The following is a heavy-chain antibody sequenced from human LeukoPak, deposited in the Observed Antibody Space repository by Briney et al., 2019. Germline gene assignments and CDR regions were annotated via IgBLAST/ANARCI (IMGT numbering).Heavy chain of an antibody. Sequence: PSETLSLTCAVYGGSFSGYYWSWIRQPPGKGLEWIGEVNHSGSTNYNPSLKSRVTISVDTSKNQFSLKLSSVTAADTAVYYCAADSGSYDNGVYWGQGTLVTVSS. CDR3: AADSGSYDNGVY. J-gene: IGHJ4*02. CDR1: GGSFSGYY. V-gene: IGHV4-34*01. CDR2: VNHSGST. D-gene: IGHD1-26*01.